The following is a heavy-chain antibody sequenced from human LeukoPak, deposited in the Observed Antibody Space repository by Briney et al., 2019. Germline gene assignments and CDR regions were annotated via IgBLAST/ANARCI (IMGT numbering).Heavy chain of an antibody. D-gene: IGHD3-10*01. CDR2: ISWDGGGT. V-gene: IGHV3-43D*03. Sequence: GGSLRLSCAASGFTFDDYTMHWVRQAPGKGLEWVSLISWDGGGTYYADTVKGRFTISRDNSKNSLYLQMNSLRAEDTALYYCAKDMAAYYYASGNIDYWGQGTLVTVSS. CDR1: GFTFDDYT. J-gene: IGHJ4*02. CDR3: AKDMAAYYYASGNIDY.